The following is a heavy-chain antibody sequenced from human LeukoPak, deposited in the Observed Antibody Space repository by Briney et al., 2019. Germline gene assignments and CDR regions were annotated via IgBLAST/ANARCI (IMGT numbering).Heavy chain of an antibody. V-gene: IGHV3-30*02. CDR1: GFTLSRNG. CDR3: ARDEYCSGGSCQYYYYGMDV. J-gene: IGHJ6*02. D-gene: IGHD2-15*01. Sequence: GGSLRLSCATSGFTLSRNGMHWVRQAPGQGLEWVAFIRSDGSYEYYADSVKGRFTVSRDTSRNTLYLQMNSLRAEDTAVYYYARDEYCSGGSCQYYYYGMDVWGQGTTVTVSS. CDR2: IRSDGSYE.